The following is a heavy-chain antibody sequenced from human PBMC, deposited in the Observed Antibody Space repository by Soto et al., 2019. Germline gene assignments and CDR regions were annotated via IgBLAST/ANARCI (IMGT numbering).Heavy chain of an antibody. CDR2: INHSGST. CDR3: ARKSCSSTSCLQDWFDP. V-gene: IGHV4-34*01. J-gene: IGHJ5*02. Sequence: SETLSLTCAVYGGSFSGYYWSWIRQPPGKGLEWIGEINHSGSTNYNPSLKSRVTISVDTSKNQFSLKLSSVTAADTAVYYCARKSCSSTSCLQDWFDPWGQGTLVTVS. CDR1: GGSFSGYY. D-gene: IGHD2-2*01.